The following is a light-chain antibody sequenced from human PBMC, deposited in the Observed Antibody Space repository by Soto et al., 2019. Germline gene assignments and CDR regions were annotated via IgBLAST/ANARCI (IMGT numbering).Light chain of an antibody. J-gene: IGLJ1*01. CDR2: TNT. V-gene: IGLV1-40*01. CDR3: QSYDSSLSRYV. CDR1: SSNFGAGYD. Sequence: QSVLTQPPSVSGAPGQRVTISCTGGSSNFGAGYDVHWYQQLPGTAPKLLIYTNTNRPSGVPDRFSGSKSGTSASLAITGLQDEDEADYYCQSYDSSLSRYVFGAGTNVTVL.